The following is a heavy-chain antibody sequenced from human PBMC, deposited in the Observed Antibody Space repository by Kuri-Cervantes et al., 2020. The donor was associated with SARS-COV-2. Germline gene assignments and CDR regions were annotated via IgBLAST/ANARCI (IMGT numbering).Heavy chain of an antibody. CDR3: ARDPGGLDAFDI. Sequence: ASVKISCKASGYTFTGYYMHWVRQAPGQGLEWMGRINPNSGGTNYAQKFQGRVTMTRDTSISTAYMELSRLRSDDTAVYYCARDPGGLDAFDIWGQGTMVTVSS. D-gene: IGHD4-23*01. CDR2: INPNSGGT. CDR1: GYTFTGYY. V-gene: IGHV1-2*06. J-gene: IGHJ3*02.